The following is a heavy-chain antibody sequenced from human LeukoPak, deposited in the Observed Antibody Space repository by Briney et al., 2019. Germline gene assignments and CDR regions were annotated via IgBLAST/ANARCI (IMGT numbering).Heavy chain of an antibody. CDR2: INGDVSTI. J-gene: IGHJ4*02. CDR3: ASTIGSAGTQY. CDR1: GFTFNGHW. D-gene: IGHD6-13*01. Sequence: GGSLRLSCEASGFTFNGHWMHCVRQAPGKGLVWVSLINGDVSTISYADSVKGRFTISRDNAKNRLYLQMNSLGAEDTAVYYCASTIGSAGTQYWGQGTLVTVSS. V-gene: IGHV3-74*01.